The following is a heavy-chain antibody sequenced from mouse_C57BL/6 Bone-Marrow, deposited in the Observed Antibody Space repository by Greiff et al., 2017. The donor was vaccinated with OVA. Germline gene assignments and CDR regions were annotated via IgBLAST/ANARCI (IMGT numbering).Heavy chain of an antibody. CDR2: IYPRDGST. CDR1: GYTFTDHT. Sequence: VQLQQSDAELVKPGASVKISCKVSGYTFTDHTIHWMKQRPEQGLEWIGYIYPRDGSTKYNEKFKGKATLTADKTSSTAYMQLNSLTSEDSAVYFCARDDYPYYYAMDYWGQGASVTVSS. CDR3: ARDDYPYYYAMDY. J-gene: IGHJ4*01. V-gene: IGHV1-78*01. D-gene: IGHD2-4*01.